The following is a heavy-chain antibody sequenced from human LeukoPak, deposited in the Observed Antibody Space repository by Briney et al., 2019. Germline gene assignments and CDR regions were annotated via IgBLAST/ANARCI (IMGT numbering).Heavy chain of an antibody. Sequence: PGGSLRLSCAASGFTFSSYSMNWVRQAPGKGLEWVAFIRYDGSNKYYADSVKGRFTISRDNSKNTLYLQMNSLRAEDTAVYYCAKGLYSSSSEEAFDIWGQGTMVTVSS. V-gene: IGHV3-30*02. CDR2: IRYDGSNK. CDR3: AKGLYSSSSEEAFDI. D-gene: IGHD6-6*01. CDR1: GFTFSSYS. J-gene: IGHJ3*02.